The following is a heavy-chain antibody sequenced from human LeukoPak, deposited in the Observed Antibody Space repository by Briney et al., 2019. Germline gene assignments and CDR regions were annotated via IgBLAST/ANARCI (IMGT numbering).Heavy chain of an antibody. D-gene: IGHD6-19*01. CDR1: GYTFTSYA. Sequence: ASVKVSCKASGYTFTSYAMNWVRQAPGQGLEWMGWINTNTGNPTYAQGFTGRFVFSLDTSVSTAYLQISSLKAEDTAVYYCARDFSPEITVAHPILLDYWGQGTLVTVSS. J-gene: IGHJ4*02. CDR3: ARDFSPEITVAHPILLDY. CDR2: INTNTGNP. V-gene: IGHV7-4-1*02.